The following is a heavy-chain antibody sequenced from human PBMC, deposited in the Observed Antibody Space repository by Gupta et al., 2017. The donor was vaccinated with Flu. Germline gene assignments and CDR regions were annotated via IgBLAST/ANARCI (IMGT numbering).Heavy chain of an antibody. V-gene: IGHV1-46*01. CDR3: AGRIAAAGFDY. J-gene: IGHJ4*02. CDR1: GCTFTSCF. Sequence: QVQLVQSAAEVKKPGASVTVSCKASGCTFTSCFIDWVRQAPGQGLEWMGIINPSGGSTSYAQKFQGRVTMTRDTSTSTVYMELSSLRSEDTAVYYCAGRIAAAGFDYWGQGTLVTVSS. CDR2: INPSGGST. D-gene: IGHD6-13*01.